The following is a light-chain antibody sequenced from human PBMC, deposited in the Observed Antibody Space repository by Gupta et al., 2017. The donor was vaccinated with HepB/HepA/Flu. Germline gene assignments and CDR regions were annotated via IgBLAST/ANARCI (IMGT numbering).Light chain of an antibody. CDR1: SSNIGSNT. CDR3: AAWEDSLNGRV. CDR2: SNN. J-gene: IGLJ3*02. Sequence: QSVLTQPPSASGTPGQRVTISCSGSSSNIGSNTVTWYQQLPGTAPNLLIYSNNQRPSGVPDRFSGSKSGTSASLAISGLQSEDEADYYCAAWEDSLNGRVFGGGTKLTVL. V-gene: IGLV1-44*01.